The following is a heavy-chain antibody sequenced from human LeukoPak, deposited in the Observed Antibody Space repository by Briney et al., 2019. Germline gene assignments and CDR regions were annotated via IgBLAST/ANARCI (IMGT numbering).Heavy chain of an antibody. J-gene: IGHJ4*02. CDR1: GFTFSSYT. CDR3: AGRDALTGGYFDY. V-gene: IGHV3-48*01. Sequence: PGGSLRLSCAGSGFTFSSYTMNWVRQAPGKGLEWVSYINSRSSTIHYADSVKGRFTISRDNAKNSLYLQVNNLRAEDTAIYYCAGRDALTGGYFDYWGQGTPVTVSS. CDR2: INSRSSTI. D-gene: IGHD7-27*01.